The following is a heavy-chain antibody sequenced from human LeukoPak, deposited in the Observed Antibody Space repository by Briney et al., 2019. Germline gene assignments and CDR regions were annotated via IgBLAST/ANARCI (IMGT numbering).Heavy chain of an antibody. CDR2: IYHSGST. CDR3: ASYDGYCSSTSCPSAHY. D-gene: IGHD2-2*01. J-gene: IGHJ4*02. V-gene: IGHV4-38-2*02. Sequence: SETLSLTCTVSGYSISSGYYWGRIRQPPGKGLEWIGSIYHSGSTYYNPSLKSRVTISVDKSKNQFSLKLSSVTAADTAVYYCASYDGYCSSTSCPSAHYWGQGTLVTVSS. CDR1: GYSISSGYY.